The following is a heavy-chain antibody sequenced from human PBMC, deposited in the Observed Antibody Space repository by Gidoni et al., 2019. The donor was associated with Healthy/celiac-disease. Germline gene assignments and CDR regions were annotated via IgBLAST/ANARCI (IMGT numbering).Heavy chain of an antibody. CDR3: AKGSGWYVCENY. CDR1: GFTFSSYA. Sequence: EVQLLESGGGLVQPGGSLRLSCAASGFTFSSYAMSWVRQAPGKGLEWVSAISGSGGSTYYADSVKCRYTISRDNSKNTLYLQMNSLRAEDTAVYYCAKGSGWYVCENYWGQGTLVTVSS. J-gene: IGHJ4*02. D-gene: IGHD6-19*01. V-gene: IGHV3-23*01. CDR2: ISGSGGST.